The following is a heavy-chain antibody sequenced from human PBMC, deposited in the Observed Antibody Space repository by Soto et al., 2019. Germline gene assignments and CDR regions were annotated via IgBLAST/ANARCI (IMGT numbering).Heavy chain of an antibody. CDR2: ISYSGST. Sequence: PSETLSLTCTVSGGSISSGGYYWSWIRQHPGKGLEWIGYISYSGSTYYNPSLKSRVTISVDTSKNQFSLKLSSVTAADTAVYYCAREKSYFWSGYYEDWFDPWGQGTLVTVSS. V-gene: IGHV4-31*03. CDR3: AREKSYFWSGYYEDWFDP. CDR1: GGSISSGGYY. D-gene: IGHD3-3*01. J-gene: IGHJ5*02.